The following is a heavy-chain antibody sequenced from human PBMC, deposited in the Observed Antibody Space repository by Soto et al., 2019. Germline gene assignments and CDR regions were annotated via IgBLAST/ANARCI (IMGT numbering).Heavy chain of an antibody. Sequence: QVQLVQSGAEVKKPGASVKVYCKASGYTFTSYYMHWVRQAPGQGLEWMGIINPSGGSTSYAQKFQGRVTMTRDTSTSTVYMELSSLRSEDTAVYYCARYAGAYYDFWSGYSNYFDYWGQGTLVTVSS. J-gene: IGHJ4*02. CDR3: ARYAGAYYDFWSGYSNYFDY. CDR1: GYTFTSYY. V-gene: IGHV1-46*01. CDR2: INPSGGST. D-gene: IGHD3-3*01.